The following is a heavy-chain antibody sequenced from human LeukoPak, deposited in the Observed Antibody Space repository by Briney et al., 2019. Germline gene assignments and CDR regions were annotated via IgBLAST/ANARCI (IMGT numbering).Heavy chain of an antibody. CDR3: VGVVVRTYYFDY. V-gene: IGHV4-39*01. Sequence: SETLSLTCTVSGGSISSSSYYWGWIRQPPGKGLEWIGSIYYSGSTYYNPSLKSRVTISVDTSKNQSSLKLSSVTAADTAVYYCVGVVVRTYYFDYWGQGTLVTVSS. CDR2: IYYSGST. J-gene: IGHJ4*02. CDR1: GGSISSSSYY. D-gene: IGHD2-15*01.